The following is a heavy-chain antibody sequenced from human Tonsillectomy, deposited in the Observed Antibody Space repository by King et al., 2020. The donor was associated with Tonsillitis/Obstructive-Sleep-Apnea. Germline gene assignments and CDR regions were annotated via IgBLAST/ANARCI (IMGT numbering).Heavy chain of an antibody. D-gene: IGHD4-11*01. CDR2: IWYDGGRK. Sequence: VQLVESGGGVVQPGRSLRLACAASGFDFIRDAMHWVRQAPGKGLKWVAIIWYDGGRKYYADFLQGRFTISRDDSKNTVELQMDSLTVEDTAVYYCARDNHDYSNYLDHWGQGTPVTVSS. CDR1: GFDFIRDA. V-gene: IGHV3-33*01. CDR3: ARDNHDYSNYLDH. J-gene: IGHJ1*01.